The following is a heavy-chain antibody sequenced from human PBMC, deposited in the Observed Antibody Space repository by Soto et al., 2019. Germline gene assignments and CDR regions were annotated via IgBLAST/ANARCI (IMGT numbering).Heavy chain of an antibody. Sequence: QVQLQESGPGLVKPSETLSLTCTVSGGSISSISNHYCSWIRLPPGKGLEWIGYMSYSGYTSYNPSLKSRVIMSVDKYKKQFSLNLTSVTAADTAVYYCATQGFGVLHGLVDVWGQGTTVTVSS. D-gene: IGHD3-10*01. CDR2: MSYSGYT. J-gene: IGHJ6*02. CDR1: GGSISSISNHY. CDR3: ATQGFGVLHGLVDV. V-gene: IGHV4-61*05.